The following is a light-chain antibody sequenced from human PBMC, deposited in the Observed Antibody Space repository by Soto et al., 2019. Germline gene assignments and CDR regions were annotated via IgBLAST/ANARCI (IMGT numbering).Light chain of an antibody. V-gene: IGKV1-5*01. CDR3: QQYNSYSGT. CDR2: DAS. Sequence: DIQMTQSPSTLSASVRDRVTITCRASQSISSWLAWYQQKPGKAPRLLIYDASRLESGVPSRFSGSGSGTEFTLTISSLQPHDFATYYCQQYNSYSGTFGQRTKV. J-gene: IGKJ1*01. CDR1: QSISSW.